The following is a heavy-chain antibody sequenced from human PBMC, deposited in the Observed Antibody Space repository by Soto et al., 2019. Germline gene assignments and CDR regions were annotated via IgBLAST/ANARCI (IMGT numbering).Heavy chain of an antibody. CDR3: ARNRYSYGVYYFDY. D-gene: IGHD5-18*01. V-gene: IGHV4-34*01. CDR2: INHSGST. Sequence: SETLSLTCAVYGGSFSGYYWTWIRQPPGTGLEWIGEINHSGSTNYNPSLKSRVTISVDTSKNQFSLKLTSVTAADTAVYYCARNRYSYGVYYFDYWGQGTLVTVSS. J-gene: IGHJ4*02. CDR1: GGSFSGYY.